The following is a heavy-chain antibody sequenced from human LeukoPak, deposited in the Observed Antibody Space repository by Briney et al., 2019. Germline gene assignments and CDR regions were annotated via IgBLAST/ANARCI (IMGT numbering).Heavy chain of an antibody. D-gene: IGHD2-2*01. V-gene: IGHV4-59*01. J-gene: IGHJ6*02. CDR1: GGSISSYY. CDR3: ARERAQPLFYGMDV. CDR2: IYYSGST. Sequence: SETLSLTCTVSGGSISSYYWSWIRQPPGKGLEWIGYIYYSGSTNYNPSLKSRVTISVDTSKCQSSLKLSSVAAADTAVYYCARERAQPLFYGMDVWGQGTTVTVSS.